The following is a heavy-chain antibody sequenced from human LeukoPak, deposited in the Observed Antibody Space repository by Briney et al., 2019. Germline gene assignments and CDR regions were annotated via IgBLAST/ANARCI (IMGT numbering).Heavy chain of an antibody. J-gene: IGHJ5*02. Sequence: GGSLRLSCAASGFTFSDYSMSWVRQAPGKGLEWISYITGSSTYTNYADSVRGRFTISRDNAKNSLYLQMNSLRAEDTAVYYCARDCSSTSCSYWFDPWGQGTLVTVSS. CDR3: ARDCSSTSCSYWFDP. D-gene: IGHD2-2*01. CDR2: ITGSSTYT. V-gene: IGHV3-11*05. CDR1: GFTFSDYS.